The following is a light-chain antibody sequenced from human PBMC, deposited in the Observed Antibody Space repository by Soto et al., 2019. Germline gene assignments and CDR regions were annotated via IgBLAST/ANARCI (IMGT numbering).Light chain of an antibody. CDR3: NSYVGSNNYV. Sequence: QSALTQPPSASGSPGQSVTISCTGTSGDITDNKYVSWFQQHPGKAPKLLIYEINKRPSGVPHRCSGSKSGNTASLTVSGLQADDEADYYCNSYVGSNNYVFGTGTKVTVL. CDR2: EIN. CDR1: SGDITDNKY. J-gene: IGLJ1*01. V-gene: IGLV2-8*01.